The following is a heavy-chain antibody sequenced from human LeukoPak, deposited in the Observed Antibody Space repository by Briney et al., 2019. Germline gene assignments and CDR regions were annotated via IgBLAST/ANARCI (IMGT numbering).Heavy chain of an antibody. V-gene: IGHV3-23*01. D-gene: IGHD6-13*01. CDR1: GFTFSSYA. CDR2: ISLSGNST. Sequence: TGGSLRLSCAASGFTFSSYAMAWVRQAPGKGLEWVSGISLSGNSTYYADSVKGRFTISRENPKNTLFLQMNSLRDADMAVYYCAKVGAAAVRRYYFAYWGQGTLVTVSS. CDR3: AKVGAAAVRRYYFAY. J-gene: IGHJ4*02.